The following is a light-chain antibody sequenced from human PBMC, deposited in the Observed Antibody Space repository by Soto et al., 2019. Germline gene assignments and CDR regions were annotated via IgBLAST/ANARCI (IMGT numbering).Light chain of an antibody. CDR1: QSVSSY. V-gene: IGKV3-11*01. Sequence: EIVLTQSPATLSLSPGERATLSCRASQSVSSYLAWYQQKPGQAPRLLIYDASNRATGIRARFSGSGSGTAFTLTISSLEPEDFAVYYCQQRSNWLFTFGGGTKVEIK. CDR3: QQRSNWLFT. J-gene: IGKJ4*01. CDR2: DAS.